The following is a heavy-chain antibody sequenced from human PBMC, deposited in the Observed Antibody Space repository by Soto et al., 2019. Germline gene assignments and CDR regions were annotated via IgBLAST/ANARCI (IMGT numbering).Heavy chain of an antibody. CDR2: INHSGST. CDR1: GGSFSGYY. D-gene: IGHD6-6*01. V-gene: IGHV4-34*01. CDR3: ATPGSSSSSDAFDI. Sequence: SETLSLTCAVYGGSFSGYYWIWIRQPPGKGLEWIGEINHSGSTNYNPSLKSRVTISVDTSKNQFSLKLSSVTAADTAVYYCATPGSSSSSDAFDIWGQGTMVTVSS. J-gene: IGHJ3*02.